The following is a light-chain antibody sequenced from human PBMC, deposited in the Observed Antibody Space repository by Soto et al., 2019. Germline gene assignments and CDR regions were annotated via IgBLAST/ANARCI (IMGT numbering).Light chain of an antibody. Sequence: DIPMTQSPSTLSASVGDRVTITCRASQSISAGLAWYQQKPGKAPKLLIYKASSLESGVPSRFSGSGSGTEFTLTISSLQPYDFATYYCQQYNNYGSWTFGQGTKVEIK. CDR3: QQYNNYGSWT. CDR1: QSISAG. J-gene: IGKJ1*01. CDR2: KAS. V-gene: IGKV1-5*03.